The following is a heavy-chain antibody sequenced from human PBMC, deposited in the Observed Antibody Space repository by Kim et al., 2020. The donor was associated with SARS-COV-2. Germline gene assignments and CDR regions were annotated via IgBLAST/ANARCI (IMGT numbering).Heavy chain of an antibody. CDR2: IIPIFGTA. J-gene: IGHJ3*02. Sequence: SVKVSCKASGGTFSSYAISWVRQAPGQGLEWMGGIIPIFGTANYAQKFQGRVTITADESTSTAYMELSSLRSEDTAVYYCAREGVVRGDPTWAFDIWGQGTMVTVSS. CDR3: AREGVVRGDPTWAFDI. V-gene: IGHV1-69*13. CDR1: GGTFSSYA. D-gene: IGHD3-10*01.